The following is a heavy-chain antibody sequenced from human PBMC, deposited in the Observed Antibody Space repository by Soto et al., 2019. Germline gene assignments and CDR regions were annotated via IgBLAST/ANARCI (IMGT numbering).Heavy chain of an antibody. CDR2: IYTSGST. V-gene: IGHV4-4*07. Sequence: LSLTCTVSGGSISSYYWSWIRQPAGKGLEWIGRIYTSGSTNYNPSLKSRVTMSVDTSKNQFSLKLSSVTAADTAVYYCARGLVYYDYGGGSYRSPYYFDDWGQGTLVTVSS. J-gene: IGHJ4*02. CDR1: GGSISSYY. CDR3: ARGLVYYDYGGGSYRSPYYFDD. D-gene: IGHD3-16*02.